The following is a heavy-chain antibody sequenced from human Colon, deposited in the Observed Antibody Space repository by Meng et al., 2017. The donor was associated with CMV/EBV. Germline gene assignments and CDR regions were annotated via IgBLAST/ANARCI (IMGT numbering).Heavy chain of an antibody. CDR1: GFSFHNYA. Sequence: ASGFSFHNYAMHWVRQAPGKGLEWVAFISYDGFNKNYAASVNGRFTVSRDNSRNTLDLQMSDLRVEDTAVYYCARGGVVVAIKGPDYWGQGTLVTVSS. J-gene: IGHJ4*02. D-gene: IGHD2-21*01. CDR3: ARGGVVVAIKGPDY. V-gene: IGHV3-30*04. CDR2: ISYDGFNK.